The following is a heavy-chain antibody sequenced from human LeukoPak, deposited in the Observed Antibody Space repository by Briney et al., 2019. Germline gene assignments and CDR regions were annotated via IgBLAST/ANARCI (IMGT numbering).Heavy chain of an antibody. V-gene: IGHV1-69*06. CDR2: IIPIFGTA. CDR1: RGTFSSYA. CDR3: AISTPRIAAAAYYYYYMDV. Sequence: ASVKVSCKASRGTFSSYAISWVRQAPGQGLEWMGGIIPIFGTANYAQKFQGRVTMTEDTSTDTAYMELSSLRSEDTAVYYCAISTPRIAAAAYYYYYMDVWGKGTTVTVSS. D-gene: IGHD6-13*01. J-gene: IGHJ6*03.